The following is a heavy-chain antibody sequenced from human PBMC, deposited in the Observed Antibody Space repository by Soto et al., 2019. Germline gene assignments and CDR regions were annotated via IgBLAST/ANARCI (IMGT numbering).Heavy chain of an antibody. D-gene: IGHD3-10*01. V-gene: IGHV1-18*01. CDR2: ISAYNGNT. J-gene: IGHJ5*02. CDR3: ARRRITMVRGVQYNWFDP. Sequence: QVQLVQSGAEVKKPGASVKVSCKASGYTFTSYGISWVRQAPGQGLEWMGWISAYNGNTNYAQKLQGRVTMTTDXYTXTXFMERRSLISDDTAVYYCARRRITMVRGVQYNWFDPWGQGTLVTVSS. CDR1: GYTFTSYG.